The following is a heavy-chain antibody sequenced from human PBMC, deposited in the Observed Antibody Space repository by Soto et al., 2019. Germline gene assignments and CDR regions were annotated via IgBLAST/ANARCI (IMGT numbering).Heavy chain of an antibody. D-gene: IGHD3-22*01. V-gene: IGHV1-18*04. CDR2: INSYNGHT. CDR1: GYTFNSHG. J-gene: IGHJ4*02. Sequence: ASVKVSCKAFGYTFNSHGISWVRQAPGQGLEWMGWINSYNGHTDYAQKLQGRVTMTTDTSASTAYLELRSLRSDDTAVYYCAICRRHDDSSEDLDYWGQGTLVTVSS. CDR3: AICRRHDDSSEDLDY.